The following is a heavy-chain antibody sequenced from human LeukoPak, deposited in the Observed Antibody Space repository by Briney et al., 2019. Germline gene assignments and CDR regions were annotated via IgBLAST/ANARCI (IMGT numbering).Heavy chain of an antibody. Sequence: SETLSLTCTVSGYSISSGYYWGWIRQPPGKGLEWIGSIYHSGSTYYNPSLKSRVTISVDTSKNQFSLKLSSVTAADTAVYYCARDGSMIVDFDYWGQGTLVTVSS. CDR2: IYHSGST. CDR1: GYSISSGYY. J-gene: IGHJ4*02. D-gene: IGHD3-22*01. V-gene: IGHV4-38-2*02. CDR3: ARDGSMIVDFDY.